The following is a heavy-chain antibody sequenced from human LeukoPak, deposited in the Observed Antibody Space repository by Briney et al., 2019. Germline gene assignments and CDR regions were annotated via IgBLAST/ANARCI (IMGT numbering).Heavy chain of an antibody. V-gene: IGHV3-30-3*01. CDR3: ARGGPPDY. CDR2: ISHDGSNK. CDR1: GFPFSTYA. Sequence: GRSLRLSCAASGFPFSTYAMYWVRQAPGKGLEWVAVISHDGSNKYYADSVKGRFTISRDNSKNTLYLQMNSLSAEDTAVYYCARGGPPDYWGQGTLLTVSS. J-gene: IGHJ4*02.